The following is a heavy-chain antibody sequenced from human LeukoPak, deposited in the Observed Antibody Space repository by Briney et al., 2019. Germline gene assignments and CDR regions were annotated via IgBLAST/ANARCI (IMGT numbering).Heavy chain of an antibody. V-gene: IGHV4-59*01. CDR3: ARAVAVADNDAFDI. Sequence: PSETLSLTCAVYGGSFSGYYWSWIRQPPGKGLEWIGYIYYSGSTNYNPSLKSRVTISVDTSKNQFSLKLSSVTAADTAVYYCARAVAVADNDAFDIWGQGTMVTVSS. D-gene: IGHD6-19*01. J-gene: IGHJ3*02. CDR1: GGSFSGYY. CDR2: IYYSGST.